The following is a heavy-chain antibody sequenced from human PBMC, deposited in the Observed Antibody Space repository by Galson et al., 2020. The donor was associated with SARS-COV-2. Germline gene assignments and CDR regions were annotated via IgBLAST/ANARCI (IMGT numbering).Heavy chain of an antibody. J-gene: IGHJ5*02. V-gene: IGHV3-11*06. CDR3: ARAQHYEVVSYWFDP. D-gene: IGHD4-17*01. CDR2: ISSSSSYT. Sequence: GGSLRLSCAASGFTFSDYYMSWIRQAPGKGLEWVSYISSSSSYTNYADSVKGRFTISRDNAKNSLYLQMNSLRAEDTAVYYCARAQHYEVVSYWFDPWGQGTLVTVSS. CDR1: GFTFSDYY.